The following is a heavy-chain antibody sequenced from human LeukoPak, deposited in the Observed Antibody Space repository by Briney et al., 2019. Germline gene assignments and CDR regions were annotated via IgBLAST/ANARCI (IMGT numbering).Heavy chain of an antibody. Sequence: ASVKVSCKASGYTFTGYYMHWVRQAPGQGLEWMGWINPNSGGTNYAQKFQGRVTMTRDTSISTAYMELGRLRSDDTAVYYCARDLDYYDSSGYANWGQGTLVTVSS. J-gene: IGHJ4*02. D-gene: IGHD3-22*01. CDR3: ARDLDYYDSSGYAN. CDR2: INPNSGGT. V-gene: IGHV1-2*02. CDR1: GYTFTGYY.